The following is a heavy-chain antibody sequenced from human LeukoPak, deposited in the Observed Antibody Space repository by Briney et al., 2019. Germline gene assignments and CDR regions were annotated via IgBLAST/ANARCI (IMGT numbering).Heavy chain of an antibody. CDR3: ARDWDYYDSSGYYGGVFDY. CDR1: GGTFSSYA. D-gene: IGHD3-22*01. J-gene: IGHJ4*02. V-gene: IGHV1-69*05. Sequence: SVKVSCKASGGTFSSYAISWVRQAPGQGLEWVGRIIPIFGTANYAQKFQGRVTITTDESTSTAYMELSSLRSEDTAVYYCARDWDYYDSSGYYGGVFDYWGQGTLVTVSS. CDR2: IIPIFGTA.